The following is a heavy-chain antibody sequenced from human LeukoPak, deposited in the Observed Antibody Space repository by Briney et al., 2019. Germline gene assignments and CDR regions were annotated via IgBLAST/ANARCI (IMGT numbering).Heavy chain of an antibody. D-gene: IGHD2-15*01. CDR2: ISSSSSYI. J-gene: IGHJ4*02. V-gene: IGHV3-21*01. CDR1: GFTFSSYN. CDR3: ARVSGLGYCSRGSCLEVGY. Sequence: GGSLRLSCAASGFTFSSYNMNWVRQAPGKGLEWVSSISSSSSYIYYADSVKGRFTISRDNAKNSLYLQMNSLRADDTAVYYCARVSGLGYCSRGSCLEVGYWGQGTLVTVSS.